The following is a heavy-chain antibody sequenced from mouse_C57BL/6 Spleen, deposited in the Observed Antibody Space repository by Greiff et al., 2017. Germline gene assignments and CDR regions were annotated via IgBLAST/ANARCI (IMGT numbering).Heavy chain of an antibody. CDR3: ARQGIYDGYFLDY. CDR2: IWSDGST. J-gene: IGHJ2*01. CDR1: GFSLTSYG. D-gene: IGHD2-3*01. Sequence: QVQLKESGPGLVAPSQSLSITCTVSGFSLTSYGVHWVRQPPGKGLEWLVVIWSDGSTTYNSALKSRLSISKDNSKSQVFLKMNSLQTDDTAMYXCARQGIYDGYFLDYWGQGTTLTVSS. V-gene: IGHV2-6-1*01.